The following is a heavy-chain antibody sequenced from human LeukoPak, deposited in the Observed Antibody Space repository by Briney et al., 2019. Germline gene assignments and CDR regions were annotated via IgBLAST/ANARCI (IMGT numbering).Heavy chain of an antibody. CDR2: IYSGGST. CDR1: GFTVSSNY. J-gene: IGHJ4*02. D-gene: IGHD3-10*01. Sequence: GGSLRLSCAASGFTVSSNYMSWVRQAPGKGLEWVSVIYSGGSTYYADSVKGRFTISRDNSKNTLYLQMNSLRAEDTAVYYCAKDWDPITMAPFDYWGQGTLVTVSS. V-gene: IGHV3-66*01. CDR3: AKDWDPITMAPFDY.